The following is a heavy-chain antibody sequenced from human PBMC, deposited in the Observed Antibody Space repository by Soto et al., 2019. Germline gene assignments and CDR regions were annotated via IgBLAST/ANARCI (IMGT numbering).Heavy chain of an antibody. Sequence: GGSLRLSCAASGFTFSSYAMSWVRQAPGKGLEWVSVISGSGDTTNYADSVKDRFTISRDNSKNSLYLQMNSLRVEDTAIYYCAKSSSWAHYYYTDVWGKGTTVTVSS. J-gene: IGHJ6*03. CDR1: GFTFSSYA. D-gene: IGHD2-2*01. V-gene: IGHV3-23*01. CDR2: ISGSGDTT. CDR3: AKSSSWAHYYYTDV.